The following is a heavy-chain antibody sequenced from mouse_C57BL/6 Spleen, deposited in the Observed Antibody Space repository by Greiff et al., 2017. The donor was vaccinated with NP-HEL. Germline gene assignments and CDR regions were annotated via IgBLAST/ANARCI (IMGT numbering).Heavy chain of an antibody. CDR3: ARAESYYYGSSYRFAY. CDR2: IYPGDGDT. D-gene: IGHD1-1*01. Sequence: QVHVKQSGPELVKPGASVKISCKASGYAFSSSWMNWVKQRPGKGLEWIGRIYPGDGDTNYNGKFKGKATLTADKSSSTAYMQLSSLTSEDSAVYFCARAESYYYGSSYRFAYWGQGTLVTVSA. J-gene: IGHJ3*01. V-gene: IGHV1-82*01. CDR1: GYAFSSSW.